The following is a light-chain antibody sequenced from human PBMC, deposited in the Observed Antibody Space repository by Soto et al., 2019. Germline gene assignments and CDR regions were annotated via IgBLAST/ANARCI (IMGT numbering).Light chain of an antibody. V-gene: IGKV3-15*01. CDR1: QSVSSN. CDR2: GAS. Sequence: EIVMTQSPATLSVSPGERGTLTCRASQSVSSNLAWYQHKPGQAPRLLIYGASTRATGIPARFSGSGSGTEFTLTISSLQSEDFAVYYCQQYNNWPRTFGQGTKVDIK. CDR3: QQYNNWPRT. J-gene: IGKJ1*01.